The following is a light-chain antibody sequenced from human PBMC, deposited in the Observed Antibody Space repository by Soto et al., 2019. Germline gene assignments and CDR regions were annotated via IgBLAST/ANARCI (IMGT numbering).Light chain of an antibody. CDR3: QQYDSLAQCT. CDR1: QDINNY. J-gene: IGKJ4*01. CDR2: GAS. Sequence: DIQMTQSPSSLSASVGDRVTITCQASQDINNYLNWYQQKPGKAPKLLIYGASNLETGVPSRFSGGGYGTHYTFTITSRQPEDFATYYCQQYDSLAQCTFGGGTKVEIE. V-gene: IGKV1-33*01.